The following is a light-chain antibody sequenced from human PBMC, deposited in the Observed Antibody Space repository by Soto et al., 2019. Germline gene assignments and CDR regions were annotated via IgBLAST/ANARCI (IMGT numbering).Light chain of an antibody. Sequence: QSVLTQPPSVSGAPGQRVTISCTGSSSNIGAGYDVHWYQQLPGTAPKLLIYGNSNRPSGVPDRFSGSKSGTSASLAITGLQSKDEADYYCQSYDSSLRGWVFGGGTKLTV. J-gene: IGLJ3*02. V-gene: IGLV1-40*01. CDR3: QSYDSSLRGWV. CDR2: GNS. CDR1: SSNIGAGYD.